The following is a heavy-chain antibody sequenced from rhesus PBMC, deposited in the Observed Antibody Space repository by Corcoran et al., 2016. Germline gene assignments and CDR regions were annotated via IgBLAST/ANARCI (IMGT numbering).Heavy chain of an antibody. J-gene: IGHJ6*01. CDR3: ARDYGLDS. V-gene: IGHV7-114*01. CDR2: INTDTGNP. Sequence: QVQLVQSGAEVKQPGASVKVSCKASGYTFTSYGMNWVRQAHGQRLEGMGRINTDTGNPTYAQGFKERFPFSVDTSISTAYPQISSLKAEDTAVYYCARDYGLDSWGQGVVVTVSS. CDR1: GYTFTSYG.